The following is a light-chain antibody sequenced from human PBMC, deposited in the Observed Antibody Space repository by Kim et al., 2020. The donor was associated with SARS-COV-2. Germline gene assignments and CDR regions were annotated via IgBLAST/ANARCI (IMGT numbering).Light chain of an antibody. CDR3: QQYVISPWT. J-gene: IGKJ1*01. Sequence: EIVLTQSPGTLSLSPGERVTLSCRASQSVSANYLAWYQQKPGQAPRLLMYGVSSRATGIPDRFSGSGSGTDFTLTISRLEPEDFAVYHCQQYVISPWTFGQGTKVDIK. V-gene: IGKV3-20*01. CDR2: GVS. CDR1: QSVSANY.